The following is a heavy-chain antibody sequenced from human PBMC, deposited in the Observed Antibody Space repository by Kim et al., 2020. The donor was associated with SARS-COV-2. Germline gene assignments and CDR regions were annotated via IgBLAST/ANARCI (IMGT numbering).Heavy chain of an antibody. Sequence: SEKYYVDSVKGRFTISRDNAKNSLYLQMNSLRAEDTAVYYCARDRYDFDYWGQGTLVTVSS. D-gene: IGHD2-2*01. J-gene: IGHJ4*02. V-gene: IGHV3-7*03. CDR3: ARDRYDFDY. CDR2: SEK.